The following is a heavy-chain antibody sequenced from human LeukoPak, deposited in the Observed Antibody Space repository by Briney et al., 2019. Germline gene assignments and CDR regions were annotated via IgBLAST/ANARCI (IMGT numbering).Heavy chain of an antibody. CDR2: IYTSGST. J-gene: IGHJ4*02. CDR1: GNSFGDYY. V-gene: IGHV4-4*07. CDR3: ARIFND. Sequence: SETLSLTCTVSGNSFGDYYWSWIRQPAGKGQEWIGRIYTSGSTTYNPSLKSRLIMSLDTSKNQLSLKLTSVTAADTAVYYCARIFNDWGQGTLVTVSS.